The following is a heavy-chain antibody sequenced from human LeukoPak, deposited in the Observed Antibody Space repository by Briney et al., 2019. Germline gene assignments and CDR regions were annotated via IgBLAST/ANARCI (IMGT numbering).Heavy chain of an antibody. V-gene: IGHV1-2*06. CDR2: INPNSGGT. CDR1: GYTFTSYY. D-gene: IGHD3-9*01. Sequence: ASVKVSCKASGYTFTSYYMHWVRQAPGQGLEWMGRINPNSGGTNYAQKFQGRVTMTRDTSISTAYTELSRLRSDDTAVYYCASSILGDILTGYYIYAFDIWGQGTMVTVSS. J-gene: IGHJ3*02. CDR3: ASSILGDILTGYYIYAFDI.